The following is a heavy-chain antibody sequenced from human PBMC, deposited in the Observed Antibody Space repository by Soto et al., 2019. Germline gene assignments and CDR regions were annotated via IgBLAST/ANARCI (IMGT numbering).Heavy chain of an antibody. Sequence: PSETLSLTCTVSGGSISSNYYYWGWIRQPPGKGLEWIGSIYYSGSTYYNPSLKSRVTISVDTSKNQFSLKLRSVTAADTAVYYCARPSGSYLYYFDYWGQGTLVTVSS. CDR1: GGSISSNYYY. V-gene: IGHV4-39*01. D-gene: IGHD1-26*01. J-gene: IGHJ4*02. CDR3: ARPSGSYLYYFDY. CDR2: IYYSGST.